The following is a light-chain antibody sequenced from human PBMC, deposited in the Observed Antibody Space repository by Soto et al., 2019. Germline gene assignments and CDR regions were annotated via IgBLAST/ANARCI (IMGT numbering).Light chain of an antibody. Sequence: EIVLTQSPGTLSLSPGERATLSCRASQSVSSSYLAWYQQKPDQGPRLLIYGATSRATVIPDRFSGSGSGTDVTLTISRLEPEDFAVYYCQQYDNSAEITFGQGTRLEIK. J-gene: IGKJ5*01. CDR2: GAT. CDR3: QQYDNSAEIT. CDR1: QSVSSSY. V-gene: IGKV3-20*01.